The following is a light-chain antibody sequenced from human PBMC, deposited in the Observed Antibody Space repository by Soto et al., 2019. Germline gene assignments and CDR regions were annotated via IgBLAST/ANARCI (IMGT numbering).Light chain of an antibody. CDR3: QQTLSFPPT. J-gene: IGKJ1*01. Sequence: IQMTQPPSSVCACVGDRFTMTYRASQAIASWLAWYQQKPGQAPKLLIFTESLLPSGVPPRFSGSGSGTDFTLTISSLQPEDFATYYCQQTLSFPPTFGKGTKVDIK. V-gene: IGKV1-12*01. CDR2: TES. CDR1: QAIASW.